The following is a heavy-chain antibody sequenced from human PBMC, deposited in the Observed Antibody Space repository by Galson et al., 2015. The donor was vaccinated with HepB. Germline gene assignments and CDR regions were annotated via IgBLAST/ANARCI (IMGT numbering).Heavy chain of an antibody. V-gene: IGHV1-18*04. CDR3: ARESVSFECGSGSYYNGDYFDY. CDR1: GYTFTSYG. J-gene: IGHJ4*02. CDR2: ISAYNGNT. D-gene: IGHD3-10*01. Sequence: SVKVSCKASGYTFTSYGISWVRQAPGQGLEWMGWISAYNGNTNYAQKLQGRVTMTTDTSTSTAYMELRSLRSDDTAVYYCARESVSFECGSGSYYNGDYFDYWGQGTLVTVSS.